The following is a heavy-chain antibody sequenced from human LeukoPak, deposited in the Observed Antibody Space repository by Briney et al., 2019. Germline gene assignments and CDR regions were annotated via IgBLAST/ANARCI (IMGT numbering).Heavy chain of an antibody. CDR1: GDSITGYS. V-gene: IGHV4-59*12. CDR3: AGEDDYVDAFDI. D-gene: IGHD3-16*01. J-gene: IGHJ3*02. Sequence: PSETLSLTCSVSGDSITGYSWSWIRQTPGKGMEWIGYIYYNGDTHYNPSLNSRLSISVDTPNKQFSLNLRSVTAADTAVYYCAGEDDYVDAFDIWGQGTMVTVSS. CDR2: IYYNGDT.